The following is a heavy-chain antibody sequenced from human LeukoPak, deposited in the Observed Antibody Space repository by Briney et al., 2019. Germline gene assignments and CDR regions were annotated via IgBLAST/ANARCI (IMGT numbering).Heavy chain of an antibody. D-gene: IGHD6-13*01. Sequence: SETLSLTCAVYGGSFSGYYWSWIRQPPGKGLECIGYIYYSGSTNYNPSLKSRVTISVDTSKNQFSLKLSSVTAADTAVYYCARSAVAAAVHYFDYWGQGTLVTVSS. CDR1: GGSFSGYY. V-gene: IGHV4-59*01. CDR2: IYYSGST. J-gene: IGHJ4*02. CDR3: ARSAVAAAVHYFDY.